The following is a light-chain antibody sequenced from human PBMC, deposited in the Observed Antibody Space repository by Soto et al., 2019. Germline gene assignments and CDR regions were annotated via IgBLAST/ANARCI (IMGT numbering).Light chain of an antibody. CDR3: QQCYDWPLT. V-gene: IGKV3-15*01. CDR1: QSVSSS. CDR2: GAS. J-gene: IGKJ4*01. Sequence: EIVMTQSPVPLSVSPGERATLSCRASQSVSSSLAWYQQKPGQSPRLLIYGASTRATGVPARFSGSGSGTEFTLTISSLQSEDFAVYYCQQCYDWPLTFGGGTKVEIE.